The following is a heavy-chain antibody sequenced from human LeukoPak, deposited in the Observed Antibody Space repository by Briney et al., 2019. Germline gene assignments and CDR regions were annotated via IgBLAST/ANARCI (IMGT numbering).Heavy chain of an antibody. Sequence: SETLSLTCTVSGGSISSYYWSWIRQPPGKGLEWIGYIYYSGSTNYNPSLKSRVTISVDTSKNQFSLKLSSVTAAETAVYYCARAGCSSTSCYDLPGYYYMDVWGKGTTVTVSS. D-gene: IGHD2-2*01. CDR2: IYYSGST. CDR1: GGSISSYY. CDR3: ARAGCSSTSCYDLPGYYYMDV. V-gene: IGHV4-59*01. J-gene: IGHJ6*03.